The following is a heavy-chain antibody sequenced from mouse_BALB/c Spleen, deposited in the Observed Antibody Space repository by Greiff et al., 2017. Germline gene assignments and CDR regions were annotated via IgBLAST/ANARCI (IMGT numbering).Heavy chain of an antibody. CDR3: AKHRRDYAMDY. D-gene: IGHD3-3*01. Sequence: VKVVESGPGLVAPSQSLSITCTVSGFSLSSYGVSWVRQPPGKGLEWLGVIWGDGSTNYHSALISRLSISKDNSKSQVFLKLNSLQTDDTATYYCAKHRRDYAMDYWGQGTSVTVSS. V-gene: IGHV2-3*01. J-gene: IGHJ4*01. CDR1: GFSLSSYG. CDR2: IWGDGST.